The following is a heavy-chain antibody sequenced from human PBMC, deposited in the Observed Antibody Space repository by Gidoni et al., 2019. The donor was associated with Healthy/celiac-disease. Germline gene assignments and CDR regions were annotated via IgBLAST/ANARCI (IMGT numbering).Heavy chain of an antibody. Sequence: GLEWIGEINHSGSTNYNPSLKSRVTMSVDTSKNHFSLKLSSVTAADTAVYYCARETVAVAGTPFDYWGQGTLVTVSS. CDR2: INHSGST. CDR3: ARETVAVAGTPFDY. D-gene: IGHD6-19*01. J-gene: IGHJ4*02. V-gene: IGHV4-34*01.